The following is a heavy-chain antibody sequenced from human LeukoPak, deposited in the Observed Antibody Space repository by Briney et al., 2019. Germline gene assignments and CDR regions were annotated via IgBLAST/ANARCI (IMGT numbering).Heavy chain of an antibody. J-gene: IGHJ4*02. CDR3: AKVRTGGWFPFDY. V-gene: IGHV3-23*01. CDR1: GFTFSSYA. D-gene: IGHD6-19*01. Sequence: PGGSLRLSCAASGFTFSSYAMSWVRQAPGKGLEWVSAISDSGGSTYYADSVKGRFTISRDNFKNTLYLQMNSLRAEDTAIYYCAKVRTGGWFPFDYWGRGTLVTASS. CDR2: ISDSGGST.